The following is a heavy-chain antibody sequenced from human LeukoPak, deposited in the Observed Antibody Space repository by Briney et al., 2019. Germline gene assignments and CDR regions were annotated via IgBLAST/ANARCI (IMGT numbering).Heavy chain of an antibody. CDR2: VSHSGTT. CDR3: ARRPDVSGFCSGGSCFPFDD. Sequence: SETLSLTCTVSGGSISSESYYWGWIRQPPGKGLEWIGTVSHSGTTSYNPCLRSRLTISVATSKNQFSLRVTSVTAADTAMYYCARRPDVSGFCSGGSCFPFDDWGQGTLVTVSS. J-gene: IGHJ4*02. D-gene: IGHD2-15*01. CDR1: GGSISSESYY. V-gene: IGHV4-39*01.